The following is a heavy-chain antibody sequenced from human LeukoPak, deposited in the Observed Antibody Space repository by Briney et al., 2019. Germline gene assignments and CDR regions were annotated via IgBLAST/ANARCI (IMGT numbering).Heavy chain of an antibody. J-gene: IGHJ4*02. CDR3: ARDRWHSGSYNDY. Sequence: PSETLSLTCTVSGGSISDYYWSWIRQPPGKGLEWIGYIYYTGSITYNPSLKSRVTISVDTSKNQVSLKIRSVTAADTGVYYCARDRWHSGSYNDYWGQGILVTVSS. D-gene: IGHD1-26*01. V-gene: IGHV4-59*12. CDR2: IYYTGSI. CDR1: GGSISDYY.